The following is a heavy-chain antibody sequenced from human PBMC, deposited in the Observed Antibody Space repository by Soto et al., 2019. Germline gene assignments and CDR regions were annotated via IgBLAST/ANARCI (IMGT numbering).Heavy chain of an antibody. CDR1: GFTFSSYA. Sequence: XGSLRLSCAASGFTFSSYAMSWVRQAPGKGLEWVSAIIGSGGSTYYADSVKGRFTISRDNSKNTLYLQMNSLRAEDTAVYYCAKDPGEYSSSQRNEYWGPGTLVTVSS. J-gene: IGHJ4*02. V-gene: IGHV3-23*01. CDR2: IIGSGGST. D-gene: IGHD6-6*01. CDR3: AKDPGEYSSSQRNEY.